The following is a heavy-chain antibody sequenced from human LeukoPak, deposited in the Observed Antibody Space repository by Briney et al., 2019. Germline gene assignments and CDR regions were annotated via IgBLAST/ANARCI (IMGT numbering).Heavy chain of an antibody. CDR1: GYTFTSYG. D-gene: IGHD3-10*01. Sequence: ASVKVSCKASGYTFTSYGISWVRQAPGQGLERMGWISAYNGNTNYAQKLQGRVTITRDTSASTAYMELSSLRSEDTAVYYCARDRVVLLWFGELRGGDWFDPWGQGTLVTVSS. V-gene: IGHV1-18*01. CDR2: ISAYNGNT. J-gene: IGHJ5*02. CDR3: ARDRVVLLWFGELRGGDWFDP.